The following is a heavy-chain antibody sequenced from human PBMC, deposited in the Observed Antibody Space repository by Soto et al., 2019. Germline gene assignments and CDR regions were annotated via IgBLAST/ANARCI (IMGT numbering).Heavy chain of an antibody. CDR3: AVGSSGYYYSSYFDY. Sequence: TLSLTCGVFGGSISNSNWWTWVRQPPGKGLEWIGEIYHTGSTNYNSSLMSRVTISLDKPNNQFSLKLSSVTAADTAVYYCAVGSSGYYYSSYFDYWGQGTLVTVSS. CDR1: GGSISNSNW. V-gene: IGHV4-4*02. D-gene: IGHD3-22*01. CDR2: IYHTGST. J-gene: IGHJ4*02.